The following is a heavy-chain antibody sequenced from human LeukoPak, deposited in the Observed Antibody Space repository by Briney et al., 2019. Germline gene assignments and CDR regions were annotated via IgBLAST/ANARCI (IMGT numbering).Heavy chain of an antibody. V-gene: IGHV4-34*01. CDR2: INHSGST. J-gene: IGHJ4*02. CDR1: GGSFSGYY. CDR3: ERGPKVDY. Sequence: PSETLSLTCAVYGGSFSGYYWSWIRQPPGKGLEWIGEINHSGSTNYNPSLKSRVTISVDTSKNQFSLKLSSVTAADTAVYYCERGPKVDYWGQGTLVTVSS.